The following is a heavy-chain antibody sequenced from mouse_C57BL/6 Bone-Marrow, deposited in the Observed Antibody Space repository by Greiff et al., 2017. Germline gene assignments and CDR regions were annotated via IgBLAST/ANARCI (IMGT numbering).Heavy chain of an antibody. CDR1: GFNIKDDY. CDR3: TTVGLTGPFAY. D-gene: IGHD4-1*01. Sequence: EVQLQESGAELVRPGASVTLSCTASGFNIKDDYMHWVKQRPEQGLEWIGWIDPENGDTEYASKFQGKATITADTSSNTAYLQLSSLPSEDTAVYYCTTVGLTGPFAYWGQGTLVTVSA. J-gene: IGHJ3*01. CDR2: IDPENGDT. V-gene: IGHV14-4*01.